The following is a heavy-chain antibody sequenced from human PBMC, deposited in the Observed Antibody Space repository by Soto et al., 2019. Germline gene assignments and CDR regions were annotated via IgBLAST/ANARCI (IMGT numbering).Heavy chain of an antibody. V-gene: IGHV1-18*01. D-gene: IGHD3-3*01. J-gene: IGHJ6*03. CDR2: ISAYNGNT. Sequence: ASVKVSCEASGYTFTSYGISWVRQAPGQGLEWMGWISAYNGNTNYAQKLQGRVTMTTDTSTSTAYMELRSLRSDDTAVYYCARLYDFWSGPPSYYYYYMDVWGKGTTVTVSS. CDR3: ARLYDFWSGPPSYYYYYMDV. CDR1: GYTFTSYG.